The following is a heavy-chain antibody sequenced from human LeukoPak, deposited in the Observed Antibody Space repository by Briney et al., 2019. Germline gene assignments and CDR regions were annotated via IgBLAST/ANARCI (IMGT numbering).Heavy chain of an antibody. J-gene: IGHJ4*02. CDR2: IYYSGST. D-gene: IGHD6-19*01. V-gene: IGHV4-59*08. CDR1: GGSISSYY. Sequence: SETLSLTCTVSGGSISSYYWSWIRQPPGKGLEWIGYIYYSGSTNYNPSLKSRVTISVDTSKNQFSLKLSSVTAADTAVYYCARRGDSSGGSVIDYWGQGTLVTVSS. CDR3: ARRGDSSGGSVIDY.